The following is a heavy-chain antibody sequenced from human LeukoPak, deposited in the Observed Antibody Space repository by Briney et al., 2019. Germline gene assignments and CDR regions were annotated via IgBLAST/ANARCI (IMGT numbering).Heavy chain of an antibody. Sequence: PSETLSLTCTVPGGSISSGDYYWSWIRQPPGKGLEWIGYIYYSGSTYYNPSLKSRVTISVDTSKNQFSLKLSSVTAADTAVYYCARSITMVRGVISWFDPWGQGTLVTVSS. V-gene: IGHV4-30-4*01. J-gene: IGHJ5*02. D-gene: IGHD3-10*01. CDR1: GGSISSGDYY. CDR3: ARSITMVRGVISWFDP. CDR2: IYYSGST.